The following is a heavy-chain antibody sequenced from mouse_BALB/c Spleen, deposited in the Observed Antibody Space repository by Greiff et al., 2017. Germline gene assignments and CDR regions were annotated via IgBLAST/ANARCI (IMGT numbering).Heavy chain of an antibody. CDR2: ISYSGST. Sequence: EVKLMESGPSLVKPSQTLSLTCSVTGDSITSGYWNWIRKFPGNKLEYMGYISYSGSTYYNPSLKSRISITRDTSKNQYYLQLNSVTTEDTATYYCARFSYDGDAMDYWGQGTSVTVSS. D-gene: IGHD2-3*01. V-gene: IGHV3-8*02. J-gene: IGHJ4*01. CDR3: ARFSYDGDAMDY. CDR1: GDSITSGY.